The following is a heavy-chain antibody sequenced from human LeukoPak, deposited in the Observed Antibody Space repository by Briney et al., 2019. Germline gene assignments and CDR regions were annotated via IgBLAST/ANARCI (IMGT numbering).Heavy chain of an antibody. CDR2: ISSSNSTI. Sequence: GGSLRHSCAASGFTFSSYSMNWVRQAPGKGLEWVSYISSSNSTIYYADSVKGRFTISRDNAKNSLYLQMNSLRAEDTAVYYCAKLSIAAAGKGYWGQGTLVTVSS. J-gene: IGHJ4*02. CDR1: GFTFSSYS. D-gene: IGHD6-13*01. V-gene: IGHV3-48*01. CDR3: AKLSIAAAGKGY.